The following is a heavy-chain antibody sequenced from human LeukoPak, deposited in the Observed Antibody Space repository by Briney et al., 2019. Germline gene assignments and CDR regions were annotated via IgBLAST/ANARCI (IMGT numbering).Heavy chain of an antibody. CDR3: ARDGGELWPLDE. Sequence: GSLRLSCVASGFPFKGYWMTWVRQSPGKGLDWVANIKPDGSETNYLDSVKGRFTISRDNARDSLFLEMNNLRVDDTAVYYCARDGGELWPLDEWGQGILVTVSS. V-gene: IGHV3-7*01. J-gene: IGHJ4*02. CDR1: GFPFKGYW. D-gene: IGHD3-10*01. CDR2: IKPDGSET.